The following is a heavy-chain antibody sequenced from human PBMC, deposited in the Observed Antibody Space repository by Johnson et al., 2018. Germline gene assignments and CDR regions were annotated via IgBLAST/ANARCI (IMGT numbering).Heavy chain of an antibody. J-gene: IGHJ1*01. CDR2: ISWNSGSI. CDR3: AKAPVGWLGEGAEYFQH. CDR1: GFTFDDYA. Sequence: VQLVQSGGGLVQXGRSXRLXCAASGFTFDDYAMHWVRQAPGKGLEWVSGISWNSGSIGYADSVEGRFTISRDNAKNSLYLQRNSLRPEDTALYYCAKAPVGWLGEGAEYFQHWGQGTLVTVSS. D-gene: IGHD3-3*01. V-gene: IGHV3-9*01.